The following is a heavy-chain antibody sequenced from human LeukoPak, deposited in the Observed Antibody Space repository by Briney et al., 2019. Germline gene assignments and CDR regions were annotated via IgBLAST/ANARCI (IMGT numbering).Heavy chain of an antibody. D-gene: IGHD3-9*01. CDR3: AGENRGYDILTGYSYYYGMDV. V-gene: IGHV4-59*01. CDR1: GGSISSYY. J-gene: IGHJ6*02. CDR2: IYYSGST. Sequence: PSETLSLTCTVSGGSISSYYWSWIRQPPGKGLEWIGYIYYSGSTNYNPSLKSRVTISVDTSKNQFSLKLSPVTAADTAVYYCAGENRGYDILTGYSYYYGMDVWGQGTTVTVSS.